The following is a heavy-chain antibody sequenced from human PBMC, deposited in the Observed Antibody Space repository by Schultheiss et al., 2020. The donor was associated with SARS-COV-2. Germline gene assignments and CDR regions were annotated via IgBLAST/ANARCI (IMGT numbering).Heavy chain of an antibody. CDR1: GGSISSGGYY. CDR3: ARGHGWFDP. Sequence: SETLSLTCTVSGGSISSGGYYWSWIRQPPGKGLEWIGEINHSGSTNYNPSLKSRVTISVDTSKNQFSLKLSSVTAADTAVYYCARGHGWFDPWGQGTLVTVSS. V-gene: IGHV4-61*08. CDR2: INHSGST. J-gene: IGHJ5*02.